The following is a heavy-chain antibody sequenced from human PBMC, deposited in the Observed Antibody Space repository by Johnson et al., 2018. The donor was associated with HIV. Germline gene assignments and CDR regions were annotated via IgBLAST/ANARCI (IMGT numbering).Heavy chain of an antibody. J-gene: IGHJ3*02. CDR1: GFTVSYNY. Sequence: VQLVESGGGLIQPGGSLRLSCVASGFTVSYNYMNWVRQAPGKGLEWVSVIYSGGSTYYADSVKGRFIISRDNSKNTLYLQMNSLRAEDTAVYYCARSQLLADDAFNNWGQGTMVTVSS. V-gene: IGHV3-66*03. CDR2: IYSGGST. D-gene: IGHD6-6*01. CDR3: ARSQLLADDAFNN.